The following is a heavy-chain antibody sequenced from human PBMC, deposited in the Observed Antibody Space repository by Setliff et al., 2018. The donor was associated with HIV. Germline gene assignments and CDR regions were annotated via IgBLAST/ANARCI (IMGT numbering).Heavy chain of an antibody. CDR1: GFTFSNAW. Sequence: GGSLRLSCAGSGFTFSNAWMSWIRQAPGKGLEWVGRIKSKTDGGTTDYAAPVKGRFTISRDDSKNTLYLQMNSLKTEDTAVYYCTAALQQQVVRWFDPWGQGTLVTVSS. D-gene: IGHD6-13*01. V-gene: IGHV3-15*01. CDR2: IKSKTDGGTT. CDR3: TAALQQQVVRWFDP. J-gene: IGHJ5*02.